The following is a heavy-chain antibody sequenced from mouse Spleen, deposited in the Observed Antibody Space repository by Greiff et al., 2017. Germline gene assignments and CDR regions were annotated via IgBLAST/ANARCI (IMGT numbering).Heavy chain of an antibody. D-gene: IGHD2-2*01. V-gene: IGHV1-80*01. CDR2: IYPGDGDT. Sequence: VKLMESGAELVKPGASVKISCKASGYAFSSYWMNWVKQRPGKGLEWIGQIYPGDGDTNYNGKFKGKATLTADKSSSTAYMQLSSLTSEDSAVYFCARGGYNWYFDVWGAGTTVTVSS. CDR1: GYAFSSYW. CDR3: ARGGYNWYFDV. J-gene: IGHJ1*01.